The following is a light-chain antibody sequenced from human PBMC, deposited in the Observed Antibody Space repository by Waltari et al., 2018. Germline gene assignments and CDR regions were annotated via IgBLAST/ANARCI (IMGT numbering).Light chain of an antibody. CDR2: DAS. CDR3: QQYDVLQYT. V-gene: IGKV1-33*01. CDR1: QDITIC. J-gene: IGKJ3*01. Sequence: DIQIIQSPSSLSASEGERVYITCQASQDITICLNWYQQKPGQAPKLLIYDASNLKTGVPSRFSGRGFGTDFTFTISSLQPEDVATYYCQQYDVLQYTFGPGTKVNLK.